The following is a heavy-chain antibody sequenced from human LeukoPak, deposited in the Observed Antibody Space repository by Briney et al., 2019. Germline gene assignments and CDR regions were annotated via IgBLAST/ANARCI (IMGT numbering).Heavy chain of an antibody. Sequence: GGSLRLSCAASGFTFSNYYMSWVRQAPGKGLEWISNIRTTAEGAKYAYYADSVKGRVTISRDDGKNTLYLHMNSLRDDDTAVYYCATDQRYAFDYWGQGILVTVSP. J-gene: IGHJ4*02. CDR3: ATDQRYAFDY. D-gene: IGHD3-9*01. V-gene: IGHV3-48*02. CDR2: IRTTAEGAKYA. CDR1: GFTFSNYY.